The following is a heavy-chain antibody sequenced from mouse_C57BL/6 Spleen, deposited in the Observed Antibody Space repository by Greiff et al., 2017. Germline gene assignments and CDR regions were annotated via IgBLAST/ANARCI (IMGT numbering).Heavy chain of an antibody. CDR1: DSEVFPIAY. Sequence: VQLQQSGSELRSPGSSVTLSCKDFDSEVFPIAYMSWVRQKPGHGFEWIGGILPSIGRTIYGEKFEDKATLDADTLSTTAYLELNSLTSEDSAIYYCARLEDGDYYFDYWGQGTTLTVSS. V-gene: IGHV15-2*01. CDR3: ARLEDGDYYFDY. D-gene: IGHD2-13*01. J-gene: IGHJ2*01. CDR2: ILPSIGRT.